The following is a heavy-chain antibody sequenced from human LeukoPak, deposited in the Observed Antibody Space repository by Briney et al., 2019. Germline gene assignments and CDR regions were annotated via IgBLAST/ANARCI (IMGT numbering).Heavy chain of an antibody. CDR2: FDPEDGET. Sequence: ASVKVSCKVSGYTLTELSMHWVRQAPGKGLEWMGGFDPEDGETIYAQKFQGRVTMTEDTSTDTAYMELSSLRSEDTAVYYCAKLAARPHYYYYYYMDVWGKGTTVTVPS. V-gene: IGHV1-24*01. D-gene: IGHD6-6*01. CDR3: AKLAARPHYYYYYYMDV. J-gene: IGHJ6*03. CDR1: GYTLTELS.